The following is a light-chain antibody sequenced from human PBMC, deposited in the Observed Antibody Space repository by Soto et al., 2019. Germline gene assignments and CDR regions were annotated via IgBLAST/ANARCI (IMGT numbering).Light chain of an antibody. Sequence: DIQMTQSPSTLSASVGDRVTITCRASQSISSWLAWYQQKPGKDPKLLIYKESSLESGVPSRSTGSGSGTEFTLTISSLQPDDFATYYCQQYNSYSTVGQGTKVDIK. J-gene: IGKJ1*01. CDR1: QSISSW. CDR3: QQYNSYST. CDR2: KES. V-gene: IGKV1-5*03.